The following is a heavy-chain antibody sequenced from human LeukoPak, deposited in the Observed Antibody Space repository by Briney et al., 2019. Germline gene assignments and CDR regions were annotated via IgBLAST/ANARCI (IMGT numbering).Heavy chain of an antibody. D-gene: IGHD1/OR15-1a*01. CDR1: GGSISSSSYY. CDR2: IYYSGST. CDR3: AREPTGTVNWFDP. J-gene: IGHJ5*02. Sequence: SETLSLTCTVSGGSISSSSYYWGWIRQPPGKGLEWIGSIYYSGSTYYNPSLKSRVTISVDTSKNQFSLKLSSVTAADTAVYYCAREPTGTVNWFDPWGQGTLATVSS. V-gene: IGHV4-39*07.